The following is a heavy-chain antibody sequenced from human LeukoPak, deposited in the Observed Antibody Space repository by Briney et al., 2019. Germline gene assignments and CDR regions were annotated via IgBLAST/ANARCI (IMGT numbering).Heavy chain of an antibody. J-gene: IGHJ4*02. Sequence: GASVKVSCKASGGTFSSYAISWVRQAPGQGLEWMGGIIPIFGTANYAQKFQGRVTITADESTSTAYMELSSLRSEDTAVYYCARDYSGYDEFDYWGQGTLVTVSS. CDR2: IIPIFGTA. D-gene: IGHD5-12*01. CDR1: GGTFSSYA. CDR3: ARDYSGYDEFDY. V-gene: IGHV1-69*13.